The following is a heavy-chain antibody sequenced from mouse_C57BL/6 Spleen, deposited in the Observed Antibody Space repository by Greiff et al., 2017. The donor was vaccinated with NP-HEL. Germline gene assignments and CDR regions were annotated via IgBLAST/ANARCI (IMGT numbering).Heavy chain of an antibody. V-gene: IGHV1-64*01. CDR1: GYTFTSYW. CDR3: ARPITTVEGFAY. CDR2: IHPNSGST. D-gene: IGHD1-1*01. Sequence: VQLQQPGAELVKPGASVKLSCKASGYTFTSYWMHWVKQRPGQGLEWIGMIHPNSGSTNYNEKFKGKATLTVDKSSSTAYMQLSSLTSEDSSVYYCARPITTVEGFAYWGQGTLVTFSA. J-gene: IGHJ3*01.